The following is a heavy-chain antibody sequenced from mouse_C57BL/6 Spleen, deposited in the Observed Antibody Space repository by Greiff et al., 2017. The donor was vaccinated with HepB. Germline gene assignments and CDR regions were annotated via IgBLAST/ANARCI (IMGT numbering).Heavy chain of an antibody. Sequence: DVKLVESEGGLVQPGSSMKLSCTASGFTFSDYYMAWVRQVPEKGLEWVANINYDGSSTYYLDSLKSRFIISRDNAKNILYLQMSSLKSEDTATYYCARDRGYGNYPFDYWGQGTTLTVSS. CDR2: INYDGSST. CDR3: ARDRGYGNYPFDY. J-gene: IGHJ2*01. D-gene: IGHD2-10*02. CDR1: GFTFSDYY. V-gene: IGHV5-16*01.